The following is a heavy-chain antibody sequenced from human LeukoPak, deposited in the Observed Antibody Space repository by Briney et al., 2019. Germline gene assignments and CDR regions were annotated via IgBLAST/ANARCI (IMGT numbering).Heavy chain of an antibody. CDR1: GFTFSSYA. D-gene: IGHD6-6*01. J-gene: IGHJ4*02. V-gene: IGHV3-23*01. CDR3: AKGSGIAARPIPLDY. Sequence: GGSLRLSCAASGFTFSSYAMSWVRQAPGKGLEWVSAISGSGGSTYYADSVKGRYTISRDNSKNTLYLQMNSLRAEDTAVYYCAKGSGIAARPIPLDYWGQGTLVTVSS. CDR2: ISGSGGST.